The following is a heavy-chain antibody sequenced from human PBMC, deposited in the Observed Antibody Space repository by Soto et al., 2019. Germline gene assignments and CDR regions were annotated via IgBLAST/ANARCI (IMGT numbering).Heavy chain of an antibody. J-gene: IGHJ4*02. CDR3: ARALFSGKFDY. CDR2: IYYSGST. Sequence: QVQLQESGPGLAKPSETLSLTCTVSGGSISSYYWSWIRQPPGKGLEWIGYIYYSGSTNYNPSLKTRVTISVDTSKNQCSLKLSSVTAADTAVYYCARALFSGKFDYGGQGTMVTVSS. CDR1: GGSISSYY. D-gene: IGHD6-19*01. V-gene: IGHV4-59*01.